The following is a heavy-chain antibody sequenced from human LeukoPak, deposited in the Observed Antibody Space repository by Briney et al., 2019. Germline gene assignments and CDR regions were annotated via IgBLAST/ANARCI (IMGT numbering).Heavy chain of an antibody. Sequence: PGGSLRLSCAASGFTFNSYDMHWVRQATGKGLEWVSAIGTAGDTYYPGSVKGRFTISRENAKNSLYLQMNSLRAEDTAVYYCARAPHDYGDKYYFDYWGQGTLVTVSS. CDR1: GFTFNSYD. CDR3: ARAPHDYGDKYYFDY. V-gene: IGHV3-13*01. D-gene: IGHD4-17*01. CDR2: IGTAGDT. J-gene: IGHJ4*02.